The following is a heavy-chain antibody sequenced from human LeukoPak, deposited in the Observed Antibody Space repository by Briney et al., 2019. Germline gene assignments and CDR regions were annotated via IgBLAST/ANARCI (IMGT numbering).Heavy chain of an antibody. CDR3: AGSPGDDYGVNNRFDP. J-gene: IGHJ5*02. D-gene: IGHD4-17*01. CDR2: IYYSGST. CDR1: GGSISSYY. Sequence: SETLSLTCTVSGGSISSYYWSWIRQPPGKGLEWIGYIYYSGSTNYNPSLKSRVTISVDTSKNQFSLKLSSVTAADTAVYYCAGSPGDDYGVNNRFDPWGQGTPVTASS. V-gene: IGHV4-59*01.